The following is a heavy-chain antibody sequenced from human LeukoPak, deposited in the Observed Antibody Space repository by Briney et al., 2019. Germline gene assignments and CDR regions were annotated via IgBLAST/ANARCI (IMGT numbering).Heavy chain of an antibody. D-gene: IGHD4-17*01. V-gene: IGHV3-30-3*01. CDR1: GFTFSSYA. J-gene: IGHJ4*02. CDR2: ISYDGSNK. CDR3: ARRGNGDYDPDY. Sequence: GGSLRLSCAASGFTFSSYAMHWVRQAPGKGLEWVAVISYDGSNKYYADSVKGRFTISRDNAKNSLYLQMNSLRAEDTAVYYCARRGNGDYDPDYWGQGTLVTVSS.